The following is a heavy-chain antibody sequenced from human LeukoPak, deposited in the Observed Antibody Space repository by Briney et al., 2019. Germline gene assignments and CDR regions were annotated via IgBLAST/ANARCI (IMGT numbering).Heavy chain of an antibody. V-gene: IGHV3-74*01. J-gene: IGHJ4*02. CDR2: INSDGSGT. D-gene: IGHD6-6*01. CDR3: ARLNWQLDHYFDY. CDR1: GFSFSTYW. Sequence: GSLRLSGAASGFSFSTYWMHWVRQAPGKGLVWVSRINSDGSGTDYADSVKGRFSISRDNGKNTVYLQMNSLRAEDTAVYYCARLNWQLDHYFDYWGQGTPVTVSS.